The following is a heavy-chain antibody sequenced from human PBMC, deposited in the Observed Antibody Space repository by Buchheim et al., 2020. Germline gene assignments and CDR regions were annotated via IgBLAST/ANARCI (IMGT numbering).Heavy chain of an antibody. CDR3: ARRSTSGNFDY. CDR1: GDSISSGDYC. CDR2: LYYSGNT. V-gene: IGHV4-31*03. J-gene: IGHJ4*02. D-gene: IGHD6-13*01. Sequence: QVQLQESGPGLVKPSQTLSLTCTVSGDSISSGDYCCTWVRQHPGKGLEWIGYLYYSGNTYYNPSLKSRVTISVYPSNTQFSRKLSSVTAANTAVYYCARRSTSGNFDYWGQGTL.